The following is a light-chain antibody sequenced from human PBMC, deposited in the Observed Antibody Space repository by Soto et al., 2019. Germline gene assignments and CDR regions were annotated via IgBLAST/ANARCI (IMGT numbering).Light chain of an antibody. J-gene: IGKJ4*01. Sequence: DIQMTQSPSTLSASVGDRVTINFCASQSISSWLAWYQQKPGKAPKLLIYDASSLESGVPSRFSGSGSGTEFTLTISSLQPDDFATYYCQQYNSYPLTFGGGTKVDI. CDR1: QSISSW. CDR2: DAS. CDR3: QQYNSYPLT. V-gene: IGKV1-5*01.